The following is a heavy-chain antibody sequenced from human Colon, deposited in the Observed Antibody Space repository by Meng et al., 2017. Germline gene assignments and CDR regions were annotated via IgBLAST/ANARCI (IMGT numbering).Heavy chain of an antibody. CDR2: INHSGRT. Sequence: QVQLQQWGAGLLKPSETLSLTCAVYGEACSGYYWSWIRQPPGKGLEWIGEINHSGRTNYNPSLKSRLTISVDTSKNQFSLNLRSVTAADTAVYFCGRPEGRWGQGTLVTVSS. J-gene: IGHJ4*02. CDR1: GEACSGYY. D-gene: IGHD6-6*01. V-gene: IGHV4-34*01. CDR3: GRPEGR.